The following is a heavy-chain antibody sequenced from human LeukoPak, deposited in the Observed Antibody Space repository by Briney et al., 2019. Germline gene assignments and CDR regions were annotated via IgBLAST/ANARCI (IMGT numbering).Heavy chain of an antibody. D-gene: IGHD3-22*01. CDR3: AKGIKYYYDSSGIDY. V-gene: IGHV3-9*03. CDR1: GFTFDDYA. J-gene: IGHJ4*02. Sequence: GRSLRLSCAASGFTFDDYAMHWVRQAPGKGLEWVSGIGWNSGSIGYADSVKGRFTISRDNAKNSLYLQMNSLRAEDMALYYCAKGIKYYYDSSGIDYWGQGTLVTVSS. CDR2: IGWNSGSI.